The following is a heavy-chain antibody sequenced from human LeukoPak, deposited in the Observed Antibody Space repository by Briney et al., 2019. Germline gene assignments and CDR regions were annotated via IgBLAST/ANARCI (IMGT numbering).Heavy chain of an antibody. CDR1: GYRFATYF. D-gene: IGHD2-21*02. V-gene: IGHV1-2*02. CDR2: IKPNSGVT. CDR3: ARPTYCGSNCYFNFDY. J-gene: IGHJ4*02. Sequence: GASVKVSCKTSGYRFATYFMHWVRQAPGQGLEWMGYIKPNSGVTNYAQKFRGRVTMTWDTSISTAYIELSGLTSDDTAIYYCARPTYCGSNCYFNFDYWGQGTLVTVSS.